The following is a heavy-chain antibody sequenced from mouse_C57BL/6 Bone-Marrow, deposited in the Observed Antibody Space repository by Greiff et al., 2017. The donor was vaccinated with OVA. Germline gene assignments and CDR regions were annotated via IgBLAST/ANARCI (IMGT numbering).Heavy chain of an antibody. CDR2: IYPSDSET. Sequence: QVQLQQPGAELVRPGSSVKLSCKASGYTFTSYWMDWVKQRPGQGLEWIGNIYPSDSETHYNQKFKDKATLTVDKSSSTAYMQLSSLTSEDSAVYYGARREYYYGSSYGYWGQGTTLTVSS. CDR3: ARREYYYGSSYGY. J-gene: IGHJ2*01. D-gene: IGHD1-1*01. CDR1: GYTFTSYW. V-gene: IGHV1-61*01.